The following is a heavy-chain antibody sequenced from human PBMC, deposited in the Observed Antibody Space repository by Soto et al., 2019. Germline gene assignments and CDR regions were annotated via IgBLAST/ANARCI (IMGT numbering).Heavy chain of an antibody. V-gene: IGHV1-69*06. CDR3: AREGAEDSSSWSPWECYYYCMGV. CDR2: IIPIFGTA. D-gene: IGHD6-13*01. CDR1: GGTFSSYA. Sequence: SVKVSCKASGGTFSSYAISWVRQAPGQGLEWMGGIIPIFGTANYAQKFQGRVTITADKSTSTAYMELSSLRSEDTAVYYCAREGAEDSSSWSPWECYYYCMGVWGEVPTFPV. J-gene: IGHJ6*02.